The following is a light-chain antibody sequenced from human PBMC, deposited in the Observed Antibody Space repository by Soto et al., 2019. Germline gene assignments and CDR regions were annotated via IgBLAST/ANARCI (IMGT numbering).Light chain of an antibody. CDR3: TSYVGSDIGV. CDR2: EVS. V-gene: IGLV2-8*01. Sequence: QSALTQPPSASGSPGQSVTISCPGTSSDVGAYNYVSWYQQYPGKAPKLMIYEVSKRPSGVPDRFSGSKSGNTASLTVSGLQAEDEAHYHCTSYVGSDIGVCGGGTKLTVL. J-gene: IGLJ3*02. CDR1: SSDVGAYNY.